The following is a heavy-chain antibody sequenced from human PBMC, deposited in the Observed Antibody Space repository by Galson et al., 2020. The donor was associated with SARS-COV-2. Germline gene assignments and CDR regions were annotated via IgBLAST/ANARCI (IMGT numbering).Heavy chain of an antibody. V-gene: IGHV3-48*04. Sequence: GESLKISCAASGFTFSDYSMNWVRQAPGKGLEWISYIRSSGRTIYYADSVKGRFTISRDNSKNSLYLAMSSLRVEDTAVYFCARAQGEKFLSGYPLDYWGQGTLVTVSS. J-gene: IGHJ4*02. CDR3: ARAQGEKFLSGYPLDY. CDR1: GFTFSDYS. D-gene: IGHD3-3*01. CDR2: IRSSGRTI.